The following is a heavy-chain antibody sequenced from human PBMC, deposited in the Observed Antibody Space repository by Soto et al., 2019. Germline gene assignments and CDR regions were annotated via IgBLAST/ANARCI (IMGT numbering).Heavy chain of an antibody. CDR2: ISGSGFKK. Sequence: GGSMRLSCAASGFIFENFGMSWVRQAPGKGLEWISSISGSGFKKYYADSVKGRFTISRDNSKSTVYLELNNLSAEDTAVYHCAKNQGVELVPLATVDWFDPWGQGSVVTV. D-gene: IGHD1-26*01. CDR1: GFIFENFG. V-gene: IGHV3-23*01. J-gene: IGHJ5*02. CDR3: AKNQGVELVPLATVDWFDP.